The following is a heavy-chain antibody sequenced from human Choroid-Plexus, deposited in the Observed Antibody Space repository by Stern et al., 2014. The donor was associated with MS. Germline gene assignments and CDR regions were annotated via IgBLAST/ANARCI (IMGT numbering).Heavy chain of an antibody. J-gene: IGHJ5*02. V-gene: IGHV3-30*18. Sequence: VQLEESGGGVVQPGRPLRLSCVASGFTFGSCAMHWVRQAPGKGLEWVAGVSYDGSNKYYADSVKGRFTISRDNSQNTIYMQMSSLRPEDTAVYYCAKDRQYLTYFFDHWGQGSLVTVSS. CDR3: AKDRQYLTYFFDH. D-gene: IGHD2/OR15-2a*01. CDR1: GFTFGSCA. CDR2: VSYDGSNK.